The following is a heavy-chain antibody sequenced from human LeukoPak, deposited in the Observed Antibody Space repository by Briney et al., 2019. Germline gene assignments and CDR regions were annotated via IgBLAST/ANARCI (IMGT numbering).Heavy chain of an antibody. V-gene: IGHV3-11*05. D-gene: IGHD5/OR15-5a*01. Sequence: PGGSLRLSCAGSGFVFSDFYINWIRHSPGKGLEWLAYISPDGSYTTYGDSVKGRFVISRDNAKNSVSLQMNSLRVEDTAVYFCASDQVSGVFDYWGQGALVTVSS. CDR2: ISPDGSYT. CDR3: ASDQVSGVFDY. CDR1: GFVFSDFY. J-gene: IGHJ4*02.